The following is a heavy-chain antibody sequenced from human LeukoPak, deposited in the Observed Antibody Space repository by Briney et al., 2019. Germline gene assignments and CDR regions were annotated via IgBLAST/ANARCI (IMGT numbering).Heavy chain of an antibody. Sequence: QPGGSLIFSCAASGFTFSSYAMSWVRQAPGKGLEWVSAISGSGGSTYYADSVKGRFTISRDNSKNTLYLQTNSLRAEDTAVYYCAKDRYYYSMHYWGQGTLVTVSS. CDR1: GFTFSSYA. CDR3: AKDRYYYSMHY. D-gene: IGHD3-22*01. V-gene: IGHV3-23*01. J-gene: IGHJ4*02. CDR2: ISGSGGST.